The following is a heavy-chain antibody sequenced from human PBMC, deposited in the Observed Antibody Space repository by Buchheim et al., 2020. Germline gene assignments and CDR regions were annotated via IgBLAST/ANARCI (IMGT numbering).Heavy chain of an antibody. Sequence: QVQLQESGPGLVKPSQTLSLTCTVSGGSISRGDYYWSWIRQPPVKGLEWIGYIYYSGSTYYNPSLKSRVTLSVDTSKNQFSLKLSAVTAADTAVYYWARGIQPSFYVGYYFDYWGQGTL. D-gene: IGHD5/OR15-5a*01. J-gene: IGHJ4*02. CDR3: ARGIQPSFYVGYYFDY. V-gene: IGHV4-30-4*01. CDR2: IYYSGST. CDR1: GGSISRGDYY.